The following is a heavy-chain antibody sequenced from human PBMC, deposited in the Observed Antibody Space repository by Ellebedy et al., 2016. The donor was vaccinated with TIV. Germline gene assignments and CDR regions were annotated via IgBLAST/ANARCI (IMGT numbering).Heavy chain of an antibody. CDR1: GFTFSSYG. J-gene: IGHJ6*02. CDR2: ISYDGSNK. Sequence: GGSLRLSCAASGFTFSSYGMHWVRQAPGKGLEWVAVISYDGSNKYYADSVKGRFTISRDNSKNTPYLQMNSLRAEDTAVYYCAKEIARSYGMDVWGQGTTVTVSS. CDR3: AKEIARSYGMDV. V-gene: IGHV3-30*18. D-gene: IGHD2/OR15-2a*01.